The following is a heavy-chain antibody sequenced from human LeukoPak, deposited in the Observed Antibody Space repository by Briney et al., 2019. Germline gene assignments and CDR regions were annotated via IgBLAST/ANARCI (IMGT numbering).Heavy chain of an antibody. J-gene: IGHJ4*02. D-gene: IGHD5-24*01. CDR1: GFTFSSYA. CDR3: AREGKEMATINY. Sequence: GGSLRLSCAASGFTFSSYAMNWVRQAPGKGLEWVSAISGSGGSTYYADSVKGRFTISRDNAKNSLYLQMNSLRAEDTAVYYCAREGKEMATINYWGQGTLVTVSS. CDR2: ISGSGGST. V-gene: IGHV3-23*01.